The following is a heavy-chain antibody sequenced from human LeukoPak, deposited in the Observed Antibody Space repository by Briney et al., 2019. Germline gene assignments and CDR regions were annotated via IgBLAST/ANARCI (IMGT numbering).Heavy chain of an antibody. CDR1: GFTFSSYA. D-gene: IGHD1-14*01. CDR2: IKQDGSEK. Sequence: GGSLRLSCAASGFTFSSYAMSWVRQAPGKGLEWVANIKQDGSEKYYVDSVKGRFTISRDNAKNSLYLQMNSLRAEDTAVYYCARGPALYNNWFDPWGQGTLVTVSS. CDR3: ARGPALYNNWFDP. J-gene: IGHJ5*02. V-gene: IGHV3-7*01.